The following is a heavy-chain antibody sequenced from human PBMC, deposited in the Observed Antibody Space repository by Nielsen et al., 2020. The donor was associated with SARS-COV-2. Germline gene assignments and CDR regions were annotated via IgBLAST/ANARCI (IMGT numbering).Heavy chain of an antibody. Sequence: GGSLRLSCAASGFDFSRYNMNWVRQAPGKGPEWVSYISRSSSSLYYADSVRGRFTISRDNAKNSMSLQMNSLRVEDTAVYYCARDWSRAFDVWGQGTMVTVSS. CDR1: GFDFSRYN. CDR2: ISRSSSSL. CDR3: ARDWSRAFDV. J-gene: IGHJ3*01. V-gene: IGHV3-48*04.